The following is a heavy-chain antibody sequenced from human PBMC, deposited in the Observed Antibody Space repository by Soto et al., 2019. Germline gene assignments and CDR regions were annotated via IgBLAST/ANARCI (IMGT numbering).Heavy chain of an antibody. CDR3: ARAITMVRGEAPYYFDS. Sequence: SLKVSCKASGCSFNTYFITWVRQAPGQGLEYMGGVLPIYGTSNYAQKFLGRVTITADKSKSTAYLDLGSLRSDDTAMYYCARAITMVRGEAPYYFDSWGQGTQVTVSS. V-gene: IGHV1-69*06. CDR2: VLPIYGTS. D-gene: IGHD3-10*01. CDR1: GCSFNTYF. J-gene: IGHJ4*02.